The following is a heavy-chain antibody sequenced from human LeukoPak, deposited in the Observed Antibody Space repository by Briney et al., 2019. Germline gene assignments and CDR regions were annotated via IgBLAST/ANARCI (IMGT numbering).Heavy chain of an antibody. CDR1: GLTFSDEY. Sequence: GGSLRLSCAASGLTFSDEYMSWIRQAPGKGLEWVSYISNTGSFISYADSVKGRFTISRDNAKNSLYLQMNSLRAEDAAAYYCVRARGAGPGAHFDYWGQGTLVTVSS. J-gene: IGHJ4*02. V-gene: IGHV3-11*01. CDR3: VRARGAGPGAHFDY. D-gene: IGHD3-10*01. CDR2: ISNTGSFI.